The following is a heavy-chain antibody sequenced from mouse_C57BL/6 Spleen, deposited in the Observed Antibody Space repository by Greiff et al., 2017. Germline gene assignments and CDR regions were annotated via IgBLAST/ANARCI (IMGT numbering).Heavy chain of an antibody. D-gene: IGHD2-2*01. Sequence: EVKLMESEGGLVQPGSSMKLSCTASGFTFSDYYMAWVRQVPEKGLEWVANINYDGSSTYYLDSLKSRFIISRDNAKNILYLQMSSLKSEDTATYYCARDGYDGDYYAMDYWGQGTSVTVSS. V-gene: IGHV5-16*01. J-gene: IGHJ4*01. CDR3: ARDGYDGDYYAMDY. CDR1: GFTFSDYY. CDR2: INYDGSST.